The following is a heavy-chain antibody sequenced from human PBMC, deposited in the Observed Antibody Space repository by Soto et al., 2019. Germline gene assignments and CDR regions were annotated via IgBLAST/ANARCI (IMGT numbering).Heavy chain of an antibody. D-gene: IGHD3-3*01. J-gene: IGHJ4*02. CDR3: AKGPYYDFSSGYYSFDY. CDR2: ISWNSGSI. V-gene: IGHV3-9*01. Sequence: GGSLRLSCAASGFTFYDYAMHWVRQAPGKGLEWVSGISWNSGSIGYADSVKGRFTISRDNAKNSLYLQMNSLRAEDTALYYCAKGPYYDFSSGYYSFDYWGQGTLVTVS. CDR1: GFTFYDYA.